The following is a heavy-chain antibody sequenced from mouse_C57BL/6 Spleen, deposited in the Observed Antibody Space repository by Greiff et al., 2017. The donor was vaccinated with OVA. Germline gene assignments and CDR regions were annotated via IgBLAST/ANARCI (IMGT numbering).Heavy chain of an antibody. D-gene: IGHD2-3*01. V-gene: IGHV1-26*01. J-gene: IGHJ1*03. Sequence: EVQLQQSGPELVKPGASVKISCKASGYTFTDYYMNWVKQSHGKSLEWIGDINPNNGGTSYNQKFKGQVTLTVDKSSSTAYMELRSLTSEDSAVYYCARTPRYDGYSGWYFDVWGTGTTVTVSS. CDR1: GYTFTDYY. CDR3: ARTPRYDGYSGWYFDV. CDR2: INPNNGGT.